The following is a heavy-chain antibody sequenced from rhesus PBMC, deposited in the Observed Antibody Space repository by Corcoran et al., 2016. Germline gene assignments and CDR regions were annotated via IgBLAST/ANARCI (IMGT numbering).Heavy chain of an antibody. CDR1: GFTFSSTR. CDR3: VGSFEYFEF. CDR2: IKYDGSDK. Sequence: EVQLVESGGGLVQPGGSLRLSCAASGFTFSSTRMNWIRQAPGKRLEWVADIKYDGSDKYYVDSVKGRFTISRDNAKNSLYLQMNSLRAEDTAVYYCVGSFEYFEFWGQGALVTVSS. V-gene: IGHV3S35*01. J-gene: IGHJ1*01.